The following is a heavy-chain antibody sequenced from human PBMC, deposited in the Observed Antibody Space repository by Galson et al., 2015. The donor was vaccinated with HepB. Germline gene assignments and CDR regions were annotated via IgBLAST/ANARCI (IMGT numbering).Heavy chain of an antibody. D-gene: IGHD6-19*01. Sequence: SLRLSCAASGFTFSSYAMHWVRQAPGKGLEWVAVISYDGSNKYYADSVKGRFTISRDNSKNTLYLQMNSLRAEDTAVYYCARVNAGRGLVAGIGYWGQGTLVTVSS. CDR1: GFTFSSYA. CDR3: ARVNAGRGLVAGIGY. CDR2: ISYDGSNK. J-gene: IGHJ4*02. V-gene: IGHV3-30-3*01.